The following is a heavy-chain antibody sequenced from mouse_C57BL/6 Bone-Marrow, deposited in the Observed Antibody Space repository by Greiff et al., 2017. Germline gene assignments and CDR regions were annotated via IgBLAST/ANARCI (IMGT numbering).Heavy chain of an antibody. CDR2: IDPSDSYT. Sequence: VQLQQPGAELVMPGASVKLSCKASGYTFTSYWMHWVKQRRGQGLEWIGEIDPSDSYTNYNQKFKGKSTLTVDKSSSTAYMQLSSLTSEDSAVYYCAREALYSNYAMDYWGQGTSVTVSS. D-gene: IGHD2-5*01. V-gene: IGHV1-69*01. CDR3: AREALYSNYAMDY. CDR1: GYTFTSYW. J-gene: IGHJ4*01.